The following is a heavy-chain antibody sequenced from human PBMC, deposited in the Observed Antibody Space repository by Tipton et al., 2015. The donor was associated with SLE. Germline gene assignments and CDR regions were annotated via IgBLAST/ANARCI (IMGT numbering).Heavy chain of an antibody. V-gene: IGHV3-73*01. D-gene: IGHD4-11*01. CDR1: GFTFSGSA. Sequence: SLRLSCAASGFTFSGSAMHWVRQASGKGLEWVGRIRSKANSYATAYAASVKGRFTISRDDSKNTAYLQMNSLKTEDTAVYYCTRRLQNDAFDIWGQGTMVTVSS. CDR3: TRRLQNDAFDI. CDR2: IRSKANSYAT. J-gene: IGHJ3*02.